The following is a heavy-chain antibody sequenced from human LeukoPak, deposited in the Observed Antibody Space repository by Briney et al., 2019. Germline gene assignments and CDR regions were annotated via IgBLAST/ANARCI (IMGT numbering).Heavy chain of an antibody. D-gene: IGHD3-22*01. V-gene: IGHV4-31*03. J-gene: IGHJ4*02. Sequence: SETLSLTCTVSGGSISSGGYYWSWIRQHPGKGLEWIGYIYYSGSTYYNPSLKSRVTISVDTSKNQFSLKLSSVTAADTAVYYCASGSSGYSFSPFDYWGQGTLVTVSS. CDR1: GGSISSGGYY. CDR3: ASGSSGYSFSPFDY. CDR2: IYYSGST.